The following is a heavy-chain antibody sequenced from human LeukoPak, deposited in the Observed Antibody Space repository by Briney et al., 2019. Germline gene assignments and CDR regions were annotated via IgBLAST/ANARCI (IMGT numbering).Heavy chain of an antibody. CDR2: ISGSCGST. CDR1: GFTFSSYA. D-gene: IGHD4-17*01. V-gene: IGHV3-23*01. J-gene: IGHJ5*02. CDR3: AKLGADSYGDGRFDP. Sequence: GGSLRLSCAASGFTFSSYAMSCVRQAPGKGLEWVSAISGSCGSTFYADSVRGRFTISRDNSKNTLYLHMNSVRDEDSAVYKCAKLGADSYGDGRFDPWGQGTLVTVSS.